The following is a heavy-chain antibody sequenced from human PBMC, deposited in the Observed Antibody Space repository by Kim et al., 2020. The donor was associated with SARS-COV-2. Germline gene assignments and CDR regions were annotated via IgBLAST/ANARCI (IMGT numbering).Heavy chain of an antibody. CDR2: IWTDGSNK. CDR3: ARAANCGGIFDV. J-gene: IGHJ4*02. CDR1: GFIFSNHC. D-gene: IGHD2-21*01. V-gene: IGHV3-33*08. Sequence: GGSLRLSCAASGFIFSNHCMRWVRQAPGKGLEWVAVIWTDGSNKNYVDSVKGRFTISRDNSTNSLYLQMNSLRAEDTAVYYCARAANCGGIFDVWGRGTLVTVSS.